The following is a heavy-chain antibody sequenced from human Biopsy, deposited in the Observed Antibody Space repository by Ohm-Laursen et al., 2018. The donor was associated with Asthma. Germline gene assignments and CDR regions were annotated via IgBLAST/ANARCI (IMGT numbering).Heavy chain of an antibody. J-gene: IGHJ4*02. CDR2: ISYDGSNK. CDR1: GFTFSSYG. Sequence: SLRLSCAAPGFTFSSYGMHWVRQAPGKGLEWVAVISYDGSNKYYADSVKGRFTISRDNAKSTLYLQMNRLRTDDTAVYYCAKRRGYSDLTDFDHWGQGTLVTVSS. V-gene: IGHV3-30*18. CDR3: AKRRGYSDLTDFDH. D-gene: IGHD3-3*01.